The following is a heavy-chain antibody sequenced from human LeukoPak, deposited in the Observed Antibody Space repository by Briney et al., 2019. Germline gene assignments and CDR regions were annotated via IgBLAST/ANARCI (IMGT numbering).Heavy chain of an antibody. D-gene: IGHD1-14*01. V-gene: IGHV4-4*07. Sequence: PSETLSLICTVSGGSISSYYWSWIRQPAGKGLEWIGRIYTSGSTNYNPSLKSRVTMSVDTSKNQFSLKLSSVTAADTAVYYCAGNQVHYYYGMDVWGQETTVTVSS. J-gene: IGHJ6*02. CDR3: AGNQVHYYYGMDV. CDR1: GGSISSYY. CDR2: IYTSGST.